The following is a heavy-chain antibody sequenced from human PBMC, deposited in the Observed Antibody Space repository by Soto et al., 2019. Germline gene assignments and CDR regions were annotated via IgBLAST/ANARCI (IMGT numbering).Heavy chain of an antibody. CDR1: GFTFSSYA. CDR3: AKDQPMTTVTLTY. J-gene: IGHJ4*02. D-gene: IGHD4-17*01. CDR2: ISGSGGST. V-gene: IGHV3-23*01. Sequence: PGGSLRLSCAASGFTFSSYAMSWVRQAPGKGLEWVTAISGSGGSTYYADSVKGRFTISRENSKNTLYLQMNSLRAEDTAVYYCAKDQPMTTVTLTYWGQGTLVTVSS.